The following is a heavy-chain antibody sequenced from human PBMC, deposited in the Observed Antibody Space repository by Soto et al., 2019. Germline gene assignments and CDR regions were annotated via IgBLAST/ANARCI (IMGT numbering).Heavy chain of an antibody. V-gene: IGHV4-59*01. Sequence: SETLSLTCTVSGGSISSYYWSWIRQPPGKGLEWIGYIYYSGSTNYNPSLKSRVTISVDTSKNQFSLMLSSVTAADTAVYYCARVRTIFGVVIQYFDYWGQGTLVTVSS. D-gene: IGHD3-3*01. CDR1: GGSISSYY. CDR3: ARVRTIFGVVIQYFDY. J-gene: IGHJ4*02. CDR2: IYYSGST.